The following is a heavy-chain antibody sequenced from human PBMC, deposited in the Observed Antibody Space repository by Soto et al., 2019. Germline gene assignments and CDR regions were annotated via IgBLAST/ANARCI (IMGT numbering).Heavy chain of an antibody. CDR3: ARDLAAVPRAFDY. J-gene: IGHJ4*02. CDR2: VYYTGTP. CDR1: GGSISSYF. D-gene: IGHD6-13*01. Sequence: SETLSLICTVSGGSISSYFYIWVRQPPGKGLEWIGSVYYTGTPDYNPSLKSRVTISVDTSKTQYSLNLRSVTAADTAVYYCARDLAAVPRAFDYWGRGTLVTDSS. V-gene: IGHV4-59*01.